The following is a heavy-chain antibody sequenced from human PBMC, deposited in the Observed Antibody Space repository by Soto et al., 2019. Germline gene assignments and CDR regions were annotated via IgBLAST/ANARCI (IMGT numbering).Heavy chain of an antibody. CDR1: GASLDGSDFY. V-gene: IGHV4-30-4*01. Sequence: QVQLQESGPGLVKPSQTLSLTCTVSGASLDGSDFYWSWIRQHPGEGLQWIGHIYYSGSTYYNSSLTSRLTISVDTSKIEFYLSWTSVTCADTAVYYCARAGMTAPQPPYLDPWGRGTLITVSS. J-gene: IGHJ2*01. CDR2: IYYSGST. D-gene: IGHD2-21*02. CDR3: ARAGMTAPQPPYLDP.